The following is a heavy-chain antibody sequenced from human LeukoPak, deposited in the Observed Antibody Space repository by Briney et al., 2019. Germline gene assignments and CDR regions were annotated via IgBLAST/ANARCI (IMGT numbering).Heavy chain of an antibody. CDR2: IWYDGSNK. D-gene: IGHD2-2*01. J-gene: IGHJ4*02. CDR3: ARDFGCSSISCSALVTDY. CDR1: GFTFSSYA. Sequence: PGRSLRLSCAASGFTFSSYAMHWVRQAPGKGLEWVALIWYDGSNKYYADSVKGRFTISRDNSKNTVYLQMSSLRAEDTAVYYCARDFGCSSISCSALVTDYWGQGTLVTVSS. V-gene: IGHV3-33*01.